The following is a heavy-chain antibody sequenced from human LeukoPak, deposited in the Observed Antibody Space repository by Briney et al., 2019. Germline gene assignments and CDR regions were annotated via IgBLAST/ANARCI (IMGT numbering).Heavy chain of an antibody. CDR3: ATTGRHSSGWYPITYYYYGMDV. Sequence: SETLSLTCTVSGGSISSYYWSWIRQPPGKGLEWIGYIYYSGSTNYNPSLKSRVTISVDTSKNQFSLKLSSVTAADTAVYYCATTGRHSSGWYPITYYYYGMDVWGQGTTVTVSS. V-gene: IGHV4-59*01. D-gene: IGHD6-19*01. J-gene: IGHJ6*02. CDR2: IYYSGST. CDR1: GGSISSYY.